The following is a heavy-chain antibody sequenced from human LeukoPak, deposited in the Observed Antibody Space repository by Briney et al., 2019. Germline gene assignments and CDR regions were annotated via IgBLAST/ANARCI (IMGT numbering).Heavy chain of an antibody. CDR1: GYTFTSYD. D-gene: IGHD5-24*01. V-gene: IGHV1-8*01. J-gene: IGHJ4*02. CDR2: MNPNSGNT. Sequence: ASVKVSCKASGYTFTSYDINWVRQATGQGLEWMGWMNPNSGNTGYAQKFQGRVTTTRNTSISTAYMELSSLRSEDTAVYYCARGRGWLPQNDYWGQGTLVTVSS. CDR3: ARGRGWLPQNDY.